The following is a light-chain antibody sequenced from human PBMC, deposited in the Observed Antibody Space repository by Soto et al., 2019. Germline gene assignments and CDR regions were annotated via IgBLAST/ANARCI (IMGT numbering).Light chain of an antibody. Sequence: QSALTQPASVSGSPGQSITISCTGTSSDVGSYNLVSWYQQHPGKAPKLMISEVNKRPSGVSNRFSGSKSGSTASLTISGLQAEDEADYYCCSYAGSSSLIFGGGTKLTVL. CDR1: SSDVGSYNL. CDR2: EVN. CDR3: CSYAGSSSLI. V-gene: IGLV2-23*02. J-gene: IGLJ2*01.